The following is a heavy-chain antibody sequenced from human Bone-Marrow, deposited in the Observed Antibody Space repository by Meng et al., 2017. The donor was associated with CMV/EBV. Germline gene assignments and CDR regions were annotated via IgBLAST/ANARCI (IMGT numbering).Heavy chain of an antibody. CDR2: IIPVLGIA. V-gene: IGHV1-69*04. D-gene: IGHD1-26*01. Sequence: QVQLVQSGAEVKKPGSSVKVSCKASGGTSNTYAITWVRQAPGQGLEWMGRIIPVLGIAIYAQKFQGRVIITADKSTSTAHMELSSLSSEDTALYYCARELGGTGYFDYWGQGTLVTVSS. CDR3: ARELGGTGYFDY. CDR1: GGTSNTYA. J-gene: IGHJ4*02.